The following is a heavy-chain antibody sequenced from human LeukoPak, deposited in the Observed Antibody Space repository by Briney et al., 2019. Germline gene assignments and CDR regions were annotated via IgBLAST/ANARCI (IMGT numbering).Heavy chain of an antibody. V-gene: IGHV1-8*01. CDR1: GYTFTSYD. Sequence: ASVKVSCKASGYTFTSYDINWVRQATGQGLEWMGWMNPNSGNTGYAQKFQGRVTMTRNTSISTAYMELSSLRSDDTAVYYCARDQYSSGHVTWLDPWGQGTLVTVSS. D-gene: IGHD6-19*01. CDR3: ARDQYSSGHVTWLDP. CDR2: MNPNSGNT. J-gene: IGHJ5*02.